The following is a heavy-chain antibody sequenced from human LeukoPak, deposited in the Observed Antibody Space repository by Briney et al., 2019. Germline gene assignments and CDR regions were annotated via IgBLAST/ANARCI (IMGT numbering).Heavy chain of an antibody. CDR3: ARDSSFRYSSSWYSPTLGY. CDR1: GYTFTSYG. Sequence: GASVKVSCKASGYTFTSYGISWVRQAPGQGLEWMGWISAYNANTNYAQKLQGRVTMTTDTSTSTAYMELRSLRSDDTAVYYCARDSSFRYSSSWYSPTLGYWGQGTLVTVSS. V-gene: IGHV1-18*01. CDR2: ISAYNANT. D-gene: IGHD6-13*01. J-gene: IGHJ4*02.